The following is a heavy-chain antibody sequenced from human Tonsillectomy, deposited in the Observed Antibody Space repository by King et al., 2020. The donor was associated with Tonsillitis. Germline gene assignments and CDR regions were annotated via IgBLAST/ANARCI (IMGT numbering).Heavy chain of an antibody. CDR2: IKQDGSET. J-gene: IGHJ6*03. V-gene: IGHV3-7*01. CDR1: GFIFGSFW. CDR3: AREFRVVIGTKYFFYYMDV. D-gene: IGHD1-1*01. Sequence: VQLVESGGGLVQPGGSLRVSCAASGFIFGSFWMSWVRQAPGKGLEWVANIKQDGSETYYLDSVEGRFTISRDNAKKSLYLKMNSLRAEDTALYYWAREFRVVIGTKYFFYYMDVWGEGAAVTVSS.